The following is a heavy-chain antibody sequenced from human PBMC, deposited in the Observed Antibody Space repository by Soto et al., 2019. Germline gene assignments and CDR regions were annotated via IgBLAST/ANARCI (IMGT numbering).Heavy chain of an antibody. J-gene: IGHJ4*02. CDR2: VSTNNADT. Sequence: ASVKVSCKASGYTFTGYYMHWLRQAPGQRPEWMGWVSTNNADTNYAEKFQGRVTMTTDKSTTTTYMELRSLRSDDTAVYYCARELNTDSSAYYSFAYWGQGTLVTVSS. CDR3: ARELNTDSSAYYSFAY. D-gene: IGHD3-22*01. CDR1: GYTFTGYY. V-gene: IGHV1-18*04.